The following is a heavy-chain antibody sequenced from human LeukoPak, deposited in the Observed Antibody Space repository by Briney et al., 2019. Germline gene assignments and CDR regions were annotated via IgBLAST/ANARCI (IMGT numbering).Heavy chain of an antibody. CDR2: INPNSGGT. Sequence: ASVKVSCKASGYTFTGYYMHWVRQAPGQGLGWMGWINPNSGGTNYAQKFQGRVTMTRDTSISTAYMELSRLRSDDTAVYYCARDRGIAAAGNWFDPWGQGTLVTVSS. J-gene: IGHJ5*02. CDR3: ARDRGIAAAGNWFDP. CDR1: GYTFTGYY. D-gene: IGHD6-13*01. V-gene: IGHV1-2*02.